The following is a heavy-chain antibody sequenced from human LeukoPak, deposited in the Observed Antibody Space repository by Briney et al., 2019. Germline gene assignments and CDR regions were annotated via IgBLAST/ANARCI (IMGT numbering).Heavy chain of an antibody. CDR1: GYTFTSYY. CDR3: ARLNRYCSGGSCYGGEYNWFDP. Sequence: ASVKVSCKASGYTFTSYYMHWVRQAPGQGLEWMGIINPSGGSTSYAQKFQGRVTMTRDASTSTVYMELSSLRSEDTAVYYCARLNRYCSGGSCYGGEYNWFDPWGQGTLVTVSS. J-gene: IGHJ5*02. D-gene: IGHD2-15*01. CDR2: INPSGGST. V-gene: IGHV1-46*01.